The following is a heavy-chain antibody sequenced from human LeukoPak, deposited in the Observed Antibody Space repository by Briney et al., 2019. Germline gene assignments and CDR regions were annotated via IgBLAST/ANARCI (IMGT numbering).Heavy chain of an antibody. Sequence: GGSLRLSCAASGFTSSSYWMSWVRQAPGKGLEWVSYISSSSSTIYYADSVKGRFTISRDNAKNSLYLQMNSLRAEDTAVYYCARAPAYYYGSGSYFGYWGQGTLVTVSS. CDR3: ARAPAYYYGSGSYFGY. V-gene: IGHV3-48*04. D-gene: IGHD3-10*01. CDR2: ISSSSSTI. CDR1: GFTSSSYW. J-gene: IGHJ4*02.